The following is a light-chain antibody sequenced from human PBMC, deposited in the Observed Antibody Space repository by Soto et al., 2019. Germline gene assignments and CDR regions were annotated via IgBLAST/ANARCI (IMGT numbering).Light chain of an antibody. CDR1: QSVSSSY. CDR3: QQYGRSPGT. V-gene: IGKV3-20*01. J-gene: IGKJ1*01. CDR2: GAS. Sequence: EIVLTQSPGTLSLSPGERATLSCRASQSVSSSYLAWYQQKPGQAPRLLIYGASSRATGIPDRFSGSGFGTDFTLTISRLEPEDFAVYYCQQYGRSPGTFGQGTKVDIK.